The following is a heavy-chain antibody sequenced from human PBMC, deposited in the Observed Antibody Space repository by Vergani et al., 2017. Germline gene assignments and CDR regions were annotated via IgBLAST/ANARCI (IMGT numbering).Heavy chain of an antibody. D-gene: IGHD1-26*01. Sequence: QVQLQESGPGLVKPSETLSLTCTVSGGSISSSYWSWIRQPPGKGLDWIGYIYYRGSTNYNTSLKSRVTISVDTSKNQFSLKLSSVTAADTAVYYCAREDALGATYGAGGFDPWGQGTLVTVSS. CDR3: AREDALGATYGAGGFDP. V-gene: IGHV4-59*01. CDR1: GGSISSSY. J-gene: IGHJ5*02. CDR2: IYYRGST.